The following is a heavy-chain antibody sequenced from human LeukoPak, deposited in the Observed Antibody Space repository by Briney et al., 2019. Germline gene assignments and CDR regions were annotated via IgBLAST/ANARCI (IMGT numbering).Heavy chain of an antibody. V-gene: IGHV3-30*18. CDR3: AKDQGEWELLSLDY. CDR1: GFTFSSYG. D-gene: IGHD1-26*01. CDR2: ISYDGSNK. Sequence: QPGGSLRLSCAASGFTFSSYGMHWVRQAPGKGLEWVAAISYDGSNKYYADSVKGRFTISRDNSKNTLYLQMNSLRAEDTAVYYCAKDQGEWELLSLDYWGQGTLVTVSS. J-gene: IGHJ4*02.